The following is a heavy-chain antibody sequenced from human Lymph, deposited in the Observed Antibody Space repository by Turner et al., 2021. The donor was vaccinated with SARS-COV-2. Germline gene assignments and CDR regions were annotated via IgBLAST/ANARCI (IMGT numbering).Heavy chain of an antibody. CDR2: ISPILAIA. CDR1: GGTFSSYA. CDR3: ARDSPYCSSTSCYDP. Sequence: QVQLVQSGAEVKNPGSSVKSSCKASGGTFSSYAITWVRQAPGQGLEWMEGISPILAIANYAQKFQGRVTITADKSTSTAYMELSSLGSEDTAVYYCARDSPYCSSTSCYDPWGQGTLVTVSS. J-gene: IGHJ5*02. D-gene: IGHD2-2*01. V-gene: IGHV1-69*10.